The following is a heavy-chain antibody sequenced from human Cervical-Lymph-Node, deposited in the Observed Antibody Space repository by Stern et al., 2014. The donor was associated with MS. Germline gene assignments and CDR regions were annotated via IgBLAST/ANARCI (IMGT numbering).Heavy chain of an antibody. Sequence: VQPVESGAEVKKPGASVKVSCKSSGITVSSYAITWVRQAPGQGLEWMGRVTPVLGTANYAQKFQGRLSITADKSTNTAHMELSSLRSEDTAVYYCAKESHDDYDFWSGYYSPYGLDVWGQGTTVTVSS. CDR1: GITVSSYA. CDR2: VTPVLGTA. J-gene: IGHJ6*02. D-gene: IGHD3-3*01. V-gene: IGHV1-69*09. CDR3: AKESHDDYDFWSGYYSPYGLDV.